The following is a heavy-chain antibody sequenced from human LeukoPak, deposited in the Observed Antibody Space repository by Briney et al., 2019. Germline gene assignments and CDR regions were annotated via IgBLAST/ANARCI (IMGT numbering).Heavy chain of an antibody. Sequence: AETLSLTCTVSGGSISSYYWSWIRQPPGKGREWIGYIYYSGNNNYNPSLKTRVTKSVHTSKNQLSLTLSSETTAHSAAYNCAILYYDSSGYDAFDICGQGTMVTVSS. D-gene: IGHD3-22*01. CDR3: AILYYDSSGYDAFDI. CDR1: GGSISSYY. V-gene: IGHV4-59*01. CDR2: IYYSGNN. J-gene: IGHJ3*02.